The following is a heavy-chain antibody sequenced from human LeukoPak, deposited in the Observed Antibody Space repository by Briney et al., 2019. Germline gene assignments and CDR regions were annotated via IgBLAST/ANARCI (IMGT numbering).Heavy chain of an antibody. CDR2: INHSGST. D-gene: IGHD5-12*01. J-gene: IGHJ6*02. V-gene: IGHV4-34*01. CDR3: ARASHSGYDDYYYYYGMDV. CDR1: GGSFSGYY. Sequence: SETLSLTCAVYGGSFSGYYWSWIRRPPGKGLEWIGEINHSGSTNYNPSLKSRVTISVDTSKNQFSLKLSSVAAADTAVYYCARASHSGYDDYYYYYGMDVWGQGTTVTVSS.